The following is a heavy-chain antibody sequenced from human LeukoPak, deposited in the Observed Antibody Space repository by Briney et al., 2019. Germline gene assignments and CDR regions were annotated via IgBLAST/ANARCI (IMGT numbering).Heavy chain of an antibody. J-gene: IGHJ5*02. V-gene: IGHV3-11*01. CDR2: ISSSGSTI. CDR1: GFKFSDFW. Sequence: GGSLRLSCAASGFKFSDFWMTWVRQTPGKGLEWVSYISSSGSTIYYADSVKGRFTISRDNAKNSLYLQMNSLRAEDTAVYYCASLYYGSGRYKPWGQGTLVTVSS. D-gene: IGHD3-10*01. CDR3: ASLYYGSGRYKP.